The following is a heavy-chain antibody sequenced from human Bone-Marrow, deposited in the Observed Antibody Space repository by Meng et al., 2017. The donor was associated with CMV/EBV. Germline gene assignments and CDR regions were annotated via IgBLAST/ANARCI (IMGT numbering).Heavy chain of an antibody. J-gene: IGHJ4*02. CDR3: ARDMPSLGGWGY. CDR1: GGSISSYY. Sequence: SETLSLTCTVSGGSISSYYWSWIRQPPGKGLEWIGYIYYSGSTNYNPSLKSRVTISVDTSKNQFSLKLSSVTAADTAVYYCARDMPSLGGWGYWGQGTLVTVSS. CDR2: IYYSGST. V-gene: IGHV4-59*01. D-gene: IGHD3-10*01.